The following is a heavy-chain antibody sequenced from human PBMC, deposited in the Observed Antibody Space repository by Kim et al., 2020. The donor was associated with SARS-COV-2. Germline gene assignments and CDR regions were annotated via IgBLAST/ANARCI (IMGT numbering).Heavy chain of an antibody. J-gene: IGHJ4*02. D-gene: IGHD4-17*01. CDR1: GGSISSSSYY. CDR3: ARDPYLYGDGENNFDY. Sequence: SETLSLTCTVSGGSISSSSYYWGWIRQPPGKGLEWIGSIYYSGSTYYNPSLKSRVTISVDTSKNQFSLKLSSVTAADTAVYYCARDPYLYGDGENNFDYWGQGTLVTVSS. V-gene: IGHV4-39*07. CDR2: IYYSGST.